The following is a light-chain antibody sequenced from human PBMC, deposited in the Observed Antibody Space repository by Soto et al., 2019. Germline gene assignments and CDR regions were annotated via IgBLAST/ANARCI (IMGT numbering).Light chain of an antibody. CDR2: ESS. CDR1: HDISTH. V-gene: IGKV1-33*01. CDR3: QQYDNVGIT. Sequence: IQMTQSPSSLSASVGDRVTITCRASHDISTHLNWYQQMPGKAPKLLIYESSNVQTGVPSRFSGHGSGTDFVFTISNLQPEDIGTYYCQQYDNVGITFGQGTRLEIK. J-gene: IGKJ5*01.